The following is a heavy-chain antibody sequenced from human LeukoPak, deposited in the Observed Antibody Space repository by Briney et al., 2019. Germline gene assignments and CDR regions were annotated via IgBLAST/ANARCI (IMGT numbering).Heavy chain of an antibody. CDR3: ARLVVPAAISYFDY. Sequence: SETLSLTCTVSGGPISSYYWSWIRQPPGKGLEWIGYIYYSGSTNYNPSLKSRVTISVDTSKIQFSLKLSSVTAADTAVYYCARLVVPAAISYFDYWGQGTLVTVSS. V-gene: IGHV4-59*01. J-gene: IGHJ4*02. CDR1: GGPISSYY. CDR2: IYYSGST. D-gene: IGHD2-2*01.